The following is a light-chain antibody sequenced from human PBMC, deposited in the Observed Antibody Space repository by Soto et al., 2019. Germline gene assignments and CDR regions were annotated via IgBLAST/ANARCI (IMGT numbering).Light chain of an antibody. CDR3: SSYTSDTTGV. Sequence: QSALTQPASVSGSPGQSIAISCTGTSSDVGGYNYVSWYQQHPGKAPKLMIYDVITRPSGVSNRFSGSKSGNTAALTISGLQAEDEADYYCSSYTSDTTGVFGTGTKVTVL. CDR2: DVI. J-gene: IGLJ1*01. CDR1: SSDVGGYNY. V-gene: IGLV2-14*03.